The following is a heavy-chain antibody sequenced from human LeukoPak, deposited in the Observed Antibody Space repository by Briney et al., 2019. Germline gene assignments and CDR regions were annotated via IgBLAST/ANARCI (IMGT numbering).Heavy chain of an antibody. V-gene: IGHV4-39*01. CDR2: IYYSGST. J-gene: IGHJ4*02. CDR1: GGSISSNSYY. Sequence: SETLSLTCAVSGGSISSNSYYWGWIRQPPGKGLEWIGSIYYSGSTYYNPSLKSRVTISVDTSKNQFSLKLSSVTAADTAVYYCARRLLHQWLVWEAQYFDYWGQGTLVTVSS. CDR3: ARRLLHQWLVWEAQYFDY. D-gene: IGHD6-19*01.